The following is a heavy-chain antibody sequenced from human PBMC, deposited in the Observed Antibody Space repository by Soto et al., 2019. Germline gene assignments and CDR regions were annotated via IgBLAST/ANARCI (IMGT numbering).Heavy chain of an antibody. D-gene: IGHD3-3*01. CDR3: ARGGGVGVAGSAAFDM. J-gene: IGHJ3*02. CDR2: INPATGAA. V-gene: IGHV1-2*02. Sequence: QLHLVQSGAVVKKPGASVTVSCSASGYPVTAYYMHWVRQAPGRGLEWMGGINPATGAAKYTQTFRGRVPLTRDPSTRTGFKGLGGPTSEDPGGFYRARGGGVGVAGSAAFDMWGQGTLVTVSS. CDR1: GYPVTAYY.